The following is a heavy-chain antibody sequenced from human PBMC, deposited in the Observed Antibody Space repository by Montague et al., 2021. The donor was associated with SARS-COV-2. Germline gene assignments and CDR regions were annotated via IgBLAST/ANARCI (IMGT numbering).Heavy chain of an antibody. Sequence: SETLSLTCTVSGDSISYFYWSWIRQPAGKGLEWIGRVSASGSTNXNPSPNSRVTMSVDTSKKQFSLRLSPVTAADTAVYYCARDVVAAPGTFGYWGQGTLVTVSS. V-gene: IGHV4-4*07. J-gene: IGHJ4*02. CDR2: VSASGST. D-gene: IGHD6-13*01. CDR1: GDSISYFY. CDR3: ARDVVAAPGTFGY.